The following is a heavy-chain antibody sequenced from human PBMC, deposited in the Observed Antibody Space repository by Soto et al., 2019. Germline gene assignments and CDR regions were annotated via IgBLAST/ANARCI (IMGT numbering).Heavy chain of an antibody. V-gene: IGHV3-23*01. CDR3: AKGPAMAFFDY. J-gene: IGHJ4*02. CDR2: ISGSGGST. D-gene: IGHD5-18*01. CDR1: GFTFSSYA. Sequence: EVQLLESGGGLVQPGGSLRLSCAASGFTFSSYAMSWVRQAPGKGLEWVSAISGSGGSTYYADSVKGRFTISRDNSKNPLYMQMNSLRGEDTAVYYCAKGPAMAFFDYWGQGTLVTVSS.